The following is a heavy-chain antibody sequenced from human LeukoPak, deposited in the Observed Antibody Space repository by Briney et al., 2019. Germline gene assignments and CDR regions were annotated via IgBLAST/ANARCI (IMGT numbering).Heavy chain of an antibody. J-gene: IGHJ4*02. CDR3: TSTSGWYPRFDY. Sequence: LTGGSLRLSCAASGFTFSSYGMHWVRQAPGKGLEWVAVISYGGSNKYYADSVKGRFTISRDNSKNTLYLQMNSLRAEDTAVYYCTSTSGWYPRFDYWGQGTLVTVSS. CDR1: GFTFSSYG. CDR2: ISYGGSNK. V-gene: IGHV3-30*03. D-gene: IGHD6-19*01.